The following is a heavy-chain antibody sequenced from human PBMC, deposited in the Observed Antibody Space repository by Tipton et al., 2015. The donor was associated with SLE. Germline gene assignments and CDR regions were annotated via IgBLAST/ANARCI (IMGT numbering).Heavy chain of an antibody. CDR1: GFTFSNCA. V-gene: IGHV3-23*01. CDR2: ISASGGST. J-gene: IGHJ1*01. D-gene: IGHD3-22*01. Sequence: SLRLSCAASGFTFSNCAMNWVRQAPGKGPEWVSAISASGGSTHYADSVKGRFTISRDNSKNTLYLQMTGLRAEDTAVYYCAKLPYDQILLGCFQHWGQGTLVNVSS. CDR3: AKLPYDQILLGCFQH.